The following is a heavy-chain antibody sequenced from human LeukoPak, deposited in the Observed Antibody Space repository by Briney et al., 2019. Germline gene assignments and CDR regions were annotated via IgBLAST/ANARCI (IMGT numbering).Heavy chain of an antibody. J-gene: IGHJ4*02. Sequence: GGSLRLSCAASGFTFSSYGMHWVRQAPGKGLEWVAVIWYDGSNKYYADSVKGRFTISRDNSKNTLYLQMNSLRAEDTAVYYCAKDRSGSYSYIDYWGQGTLVTVSS. D-gene: IGHD1-26*01. CDR1: GFTFSSYG. CDR2: IWYDGSNK. V-gene: IGHV3-33*06. CDR3: AKDRSGSYSYIDY.